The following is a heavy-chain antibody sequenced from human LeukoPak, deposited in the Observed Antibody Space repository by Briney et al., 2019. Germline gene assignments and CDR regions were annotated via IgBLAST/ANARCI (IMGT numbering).Heavy chain of an antibody. V-gene: IGHV5-51*01. CDR2: VWPGDSDA. CDR1: GYSFTRYW. CDR3: ARHGSVDRRFDI. J-gene: IGHJ3*02. D-gene: IGHD3-10*01. Sequence: GESLKISCQGSGYSFTRYWIGWVRQKPGKGLEWMGIVWPGDSDARYSPSFQGQVSMSADKSVNTAYLQWDSLKASDTAMYYCARHGSVDRRFDIWGQGTMVIVSS.